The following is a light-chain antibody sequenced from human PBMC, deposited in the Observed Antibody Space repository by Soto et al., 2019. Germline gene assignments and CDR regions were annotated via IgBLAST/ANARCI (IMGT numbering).Light chain of an antibody. V-gene: IGKV3-20*01. J-gene: IGKJ1*01. CDR3: QQYGSSGT. CDR1: QSVSNNY. CDR2: GAS. Sequence: IVLTQSPGTLSLSPGERASLSCRASQSVSNNYLAWYQQQPGQAPRLLIYGASNRATGIPDRFSGSGSGTDFTLTISRLEPEDFAVYYCQQYGSSGTFGQGTKVDI.